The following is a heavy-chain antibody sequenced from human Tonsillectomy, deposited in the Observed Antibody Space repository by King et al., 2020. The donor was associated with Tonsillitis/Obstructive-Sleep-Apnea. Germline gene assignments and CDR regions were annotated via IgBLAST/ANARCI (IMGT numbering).Heavy chain of an antibody. CDR3: ARVDYGDYASAFDI. CDR1: GFTVSDSS. CDR2: IYSGGSK. V-gene: IGHV3-53*01. Sequence: EVQLVESGGGLIQPGGSLRLSCAASGFTVSDSSMSWVRQAPGKGLEWVSIIYSGGSKYSADSVKGRFTISRDNSKNTLYLQMNSLRAEDTAVYYWARVDYGDYASAFDIWGQGTMVTVSS. J-gene: IGHJ3*02. D-gene: IGHD4-17*01.